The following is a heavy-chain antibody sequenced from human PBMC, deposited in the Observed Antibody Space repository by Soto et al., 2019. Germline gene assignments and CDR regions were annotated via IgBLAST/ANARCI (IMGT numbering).Heavy chain of an antibody. V-gene: IGHV5-51*01. CDR2: IYPADSDT. D-gene: IGHD3-10*01. CDR1: ECIFADLW. Sequence: GELLKICNRASECIFADLWIGCVRQMPWKGLEWMGVIYPADSDTRYNPSLQSRVAISLDTSNNHFSLKMTSMTAADTAMYFCTRAERFPRSWFAPWGQGTHVTVSS. CDR3: TRAERFPRSWFAP. J-gene: IGHJ5*02.